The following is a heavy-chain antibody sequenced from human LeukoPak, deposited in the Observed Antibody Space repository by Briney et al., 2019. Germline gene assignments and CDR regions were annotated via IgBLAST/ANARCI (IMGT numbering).Heavy chain of an antibody. Sequence: ASVKVSXKASGYTFTGYYMHWVRQAPGQGLEWMRWINPNSGGTNYAQKFQGRVTMTRDTSISTAYMELSRLRSDDTAVYYCAPYCSSTSCHAPWGQGTLVTVSS. J-gene: IGHJ4*02. D-gene: IGHD2-2*01. CDR2: INPNSGGT. CDR1: GYTFTGYY. CDR3: APYCSSTSCHAP. V-gene: IGHV1-2*02.